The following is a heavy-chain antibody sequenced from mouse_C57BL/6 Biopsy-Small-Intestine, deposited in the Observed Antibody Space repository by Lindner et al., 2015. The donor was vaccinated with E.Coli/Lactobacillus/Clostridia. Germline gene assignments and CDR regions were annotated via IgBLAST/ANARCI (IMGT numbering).Heavy chain of an antibody. CDR1: GFTFNTYA. CDR2: IRSKNNNYAT. V-gene: IGHV10-3*01. CDR3: VRDYSNFFWYLDV. Sequence: VQLQESGGGLVQPKGSLKLSCAASGFTFNTYAMHWVRQAPGKGLEWVARIRSKNNNYATYYADSVKDRFTISRDDSQSMLYLQMNNLKTEDTAMYYCVRDYSNFFWYLDVWGTGTTVTVSS. D-gene: IGHD2-5*01. J-gene: IGHJ1*03.